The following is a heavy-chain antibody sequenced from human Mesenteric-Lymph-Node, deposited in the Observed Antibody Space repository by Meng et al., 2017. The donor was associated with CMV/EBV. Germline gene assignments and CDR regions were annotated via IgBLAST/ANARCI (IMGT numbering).Heavy chain of an antibody. Sequence: GSLRLSCTVSGYSISSGYYWGWIRQPPGKGLEWIGSIYHSGSTYYNPSLKSRVTISVDTSKNQFSLKLSSVTAADTAVYYCARGALYYSGSGSSGWFDPWGQGTLVTVSS. V-gene: IGHV4-38-2*02. CDR3: ARGALYYSGSGSSGWFDP. CDR1: GYSISSGYY. J-gene: IGHJ5*02. D-gene: IGHD3-10*01. CDR2: IYHSGST.